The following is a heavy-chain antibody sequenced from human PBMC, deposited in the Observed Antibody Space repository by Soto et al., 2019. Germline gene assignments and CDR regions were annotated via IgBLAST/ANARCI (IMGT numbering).Heavy chain of an antibody. V-gene: IGHV3-74*01. CDR2: INSDGSST. D-gene: IGHD2-2*01. Sequence: GGSLRLSCAASGFTFSSYWMHWVRQAPGKGLVWVSRINSDGSSTSYADSVKGRFTISRDNAKNTLYLQMNSLRAEDTAVYYCAREGYCSSTSCRRPFDYWGQGTLVTVSS. CDR1: GFTFSSYW. CDR3: AREGYCSSTSCRRPFDY. J-gene: IGHJ4*02.